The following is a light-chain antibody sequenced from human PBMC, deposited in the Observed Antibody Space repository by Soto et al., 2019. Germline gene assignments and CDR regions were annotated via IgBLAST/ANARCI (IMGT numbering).Light chain of an antibody. CDR3: QSYDSSLVGWV. V-gene: IGLV1-40*01. CDR2: GSL. Sequence: QSVLTQSPSVSGAPGQRVTLSCSGGSSNIGAGYDVHWYQQLPGTAPKLLIYGSLKRPSGVPDRFSGSKSGPSASLAITGLQAEDEAYYYCQSYDSSLVGWVFGGGTKVTVL. J-gene: IGLJ3*02. CDR1: SSNIGAGYD.